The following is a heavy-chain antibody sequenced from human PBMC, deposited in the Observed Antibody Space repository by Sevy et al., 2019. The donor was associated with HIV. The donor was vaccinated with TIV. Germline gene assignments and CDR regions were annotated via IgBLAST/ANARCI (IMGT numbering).Heavy chain of an antibody. CDR3: ARDWDGPPWY. D-gene: IGHD1-26*01. Sequence: GGSLRLSCAASGFTFSSYSMNWVRQAPGKGLEWVSYISSSSSSISYIDSVKGRFTVSRDNAKNSLFLQMNSLRAEDTAVYYCARDWDGPPWYWGQGTLVTVSS. CDR1: GFTFSSYS. CDR2: ISSSSSSI. J-gene: IGHJ4*02. V-gene: IGHV3-48*01.